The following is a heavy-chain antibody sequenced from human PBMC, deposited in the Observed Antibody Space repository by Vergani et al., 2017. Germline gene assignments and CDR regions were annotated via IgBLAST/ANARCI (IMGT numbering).Heavy chain of an antibody. V-gene: IGHV4-61*10. J-gene: IGHJ4*02. CDR3: ARREVGPYYFDY. CDR2: IYYSGRT. Sequence: QVQLQESGPGLVKPSETLSLTCTVSGGSVGSGSYYWSWIRQPAGKGLEWIGYIYYSGRTNYNPSLKSRVTISVDTSKNQFSLKLSSVTAADTAVYYCARREVGPYYFDYWGQGTLVTVSS. D-gene: IGHD2-2*01. CDR1: GGSVGSGSYY.